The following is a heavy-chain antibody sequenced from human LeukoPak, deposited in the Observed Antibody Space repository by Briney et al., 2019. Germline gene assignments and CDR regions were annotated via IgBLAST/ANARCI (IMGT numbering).Heavy chain of an antibody. CDR3: ARGHKWFGVRANWFDP. Sequence: SETLSLTCAVYGGSFSGYYWSWIRQPPGKGLEWIGEINHSGSTNYNPSLKSRVTISVDTSKNQFSLKLSSATAADTAVYYCARGHKWFGVRANWFDPWGQGTLVTVSS. CDR1: GGSFSGYY. D-gene: IGHD3-10*01. J-gene: IGHJ5*02. CDR2: INHSGST. V-gene: IGHV4-34*01.